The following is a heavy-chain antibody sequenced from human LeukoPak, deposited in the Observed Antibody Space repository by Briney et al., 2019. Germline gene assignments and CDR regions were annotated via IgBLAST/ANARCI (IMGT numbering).Heavy chain of an antibody. V-gene: IGHV4-39*07. CDR1: GGSISSSSYY. CDR3: AREVRGVIRGFDP. Sequence: PSETLSLTCTVSGGSISSSSYYWGWIRQPPGKGLEWIGSIYYSGSTYYNPSLKSRVTISVDTSKNQFSLKLSSVTAADTAVYYCAREVRGVIRGFDPWGQGTLVTVSS. J-gene: IGHJ5*02. D-gene: IGHD3-10*01. CDR2: IYYSGST.